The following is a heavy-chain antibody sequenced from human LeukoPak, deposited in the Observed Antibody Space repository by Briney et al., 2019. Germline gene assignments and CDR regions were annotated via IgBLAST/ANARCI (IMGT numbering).Heavy chain of an antibody. D-gene: IGHD2-15*01. Sequence: GGSLRLSCAASGLTFSTSWMFWVRQAPGKGLEWVSAISNNGGYTYYADSVQGRFTISRDNSKSTLCLQMNSLRAEDTAVYYCAKQLGYCSDGSCYFPYWGQGTLVTVSS. CDR2: ISNNGGYT. CDR3: AKQLGYCSDGSCYFPY. J-gene: IGHJ4*02. CDR1: GLTFSTSW. V-gene: IGHV3-23*01.